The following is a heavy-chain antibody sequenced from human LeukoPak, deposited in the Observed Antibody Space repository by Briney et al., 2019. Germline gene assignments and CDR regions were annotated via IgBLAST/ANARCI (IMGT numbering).Heavy chain of an antibody. D-gene: IGHD1-26*01. J-gene: IGHJ4*02. V-gene: IGHV3-21*01. CDR1: RFTFSSYS. CDR3: ARDVGASGGGSGLGY. Sequence: GGSLRLSCAASRFTFSSYSMNWVRQAPGKGLEWVSSISSSSSYIYYADSVKGRFTISRDNAKNSLYLQMNSLRAEDTAVYYCARDVGASGGGSGLGYWGQGTLVTVSS. CDR2: ISSSSSYI.